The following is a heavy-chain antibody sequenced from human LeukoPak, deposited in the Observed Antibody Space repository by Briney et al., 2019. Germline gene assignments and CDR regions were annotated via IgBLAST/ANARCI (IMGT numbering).Heavy chain of an antibody. CDR3: ARDGNWGSLRGAFDI. Sequence: ASVKVSCKASGYTFTVYYMHWVRQAPGQGLEWMGWINPNSGGTNYAQNFQGRVIMTRDTSISTAYMELSSLRSDDTAVYYCARDGNWGSLRGAFDIWGQGTMVTVSS. V-gene: IGHV1-2*02. J-gene: IGHJ3*02. CDR2: INPNSGGT. CDR1: GYTFTVYY. D-gene: IGHD7-27*01.